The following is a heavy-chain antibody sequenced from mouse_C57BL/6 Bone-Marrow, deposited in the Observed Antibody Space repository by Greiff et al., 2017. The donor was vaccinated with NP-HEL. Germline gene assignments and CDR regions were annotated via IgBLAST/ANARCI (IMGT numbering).Heavy chain of an antibody. V-gene: IGHV1-9*01. Sequence: QVQLQQSGAELMKPGASVKLSCKATGYTFTGYWIEWVKQRPGHGLEWIGEILPGSGSTNYNEKFKGKATFTADTSTNTAYMHLSSLTTEDSAIYYCARRGIPTWRRHWYFDVWGTGTTVTVSS. CDR1: GYTFTGYW. J-gene: IGHJ1*03. CDR2: ILPGSGST. CDR3: ARRGIPTWRRHWYFDV.